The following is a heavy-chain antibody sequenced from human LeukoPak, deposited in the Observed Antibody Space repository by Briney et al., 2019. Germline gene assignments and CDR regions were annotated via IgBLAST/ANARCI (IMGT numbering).Heavy chain of an antibody. Sequence: GESLQISCKGSGYNLATSWIGWVRQMPGKGLEWMGIIYPGDSNTRYSPSFQGQVTISADKSISTAYLQWSSLKASDTAIYYCARHETDSSGYLTSWFDPWGQGTLVTVSS. D-gene: IGHD6-19*01. J-gene: IGHJ5*02. CDR1: GYNLATSW. CDR2: IYPGDSNT. V-gene: IGHV5-51*01. CDR3: ARHETDSSGYLTSWFDP.